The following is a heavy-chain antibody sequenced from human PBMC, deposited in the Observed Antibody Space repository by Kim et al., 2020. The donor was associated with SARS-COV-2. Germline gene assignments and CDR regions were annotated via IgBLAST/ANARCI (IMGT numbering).Heavy chain of an antibody. D-gene: IGHD2-2*01. CDR3: AKDHCSSTSCYGLYAFDI. V-gene: IGHV3-23*01. Sequence: GRLTISRDNSKNTLYLQMNSLGAEDTAVYYCAKDHCSSTSCYGLYAFDIWGQGTMVTVSS. J-gene: IGHJ3*02.